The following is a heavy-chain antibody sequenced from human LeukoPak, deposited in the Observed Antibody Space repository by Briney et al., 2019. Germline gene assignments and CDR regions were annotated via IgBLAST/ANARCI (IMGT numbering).Heavy chain of an antibody. Sequence: SEALSLTCSVSGYSFTSGHYWSWIRQPAGKGLEWIGRIYTSGSTNYNPSLKSRVTMSVDTSKNQFSLKLSSVTAADTAVYYCARGVYYDSSGYPRPFDYWGQGTLVTVSS. CDR3: ARGVYYDSSGYPRPFDY. CDR2: IYTSGST. CDR1: GYSFTSGHY. D-gene: IGHD3-22*01. V-gene: IGHV4-4*07. J-gene: IGHJ4*02.